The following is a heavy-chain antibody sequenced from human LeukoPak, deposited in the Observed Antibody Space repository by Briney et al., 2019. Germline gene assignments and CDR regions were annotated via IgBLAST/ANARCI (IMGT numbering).Heavy chain of an antibody. V-gene: IGHV3-74*01. CDR1: GFTFSSYW. CDR3: AKGSGNGYGSGPFDY. CDR2: INSDGSST. Sequence: GGSLRLSCAASGFTFSSYWMHWVRQAPGKGLVWASRINSDGSSTSYADSVKGRFTISRDNSKNTMSLQMSSLRAEDTALYYCAKGSGNGYGSGPFDYWGQGTLVTVSS. D-gene: IGHD3-10*01. J-gene: IGHJ4*02.